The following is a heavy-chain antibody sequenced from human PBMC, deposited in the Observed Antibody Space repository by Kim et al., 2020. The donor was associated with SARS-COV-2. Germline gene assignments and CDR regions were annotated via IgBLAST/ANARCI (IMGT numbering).Heavy chain of an antibody. CDR2: ISGNGYST. D-gene: IGHD2-21*01. Sequence: GGSLRLSCEASGFTFDAYAMHWVRQVPGKGLEWVSLISGNGYSTHYADSVKGRFTISRDNTKNSLFLQMNILRHEDTAYYYCAKDMECGGACQTTTFDYWGQGTLVTVSS. J-gene: IGHJ4*02. V-gene: IGHV3-43*02. CDR3: AKDMECGGACQTTTFDY. CDR1: GFTFDAYA.